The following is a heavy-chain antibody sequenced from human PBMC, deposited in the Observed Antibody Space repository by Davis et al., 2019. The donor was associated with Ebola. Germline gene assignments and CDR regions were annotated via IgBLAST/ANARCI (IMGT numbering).Heavy chain of an antibody. Sequence: GGSLRLSCAASGFTVRSTYMSWVRQAPGKGLEWVSSISSSSSYIYYADSVKGRFTISRDNAKNSLYLQMNSLRAEDTAVYYCARDQYYYDSSGYYSRYFDYWGQGTLVTVSS. J-gene: IGHJ4*02. V-gene: IGHV3-21*01. CDR2: ISSSSSYI. CDR1: GFTVRSTY. D-gene: IGHD3-22*01. CDR3: ARDQYYYDSSGYYSRYFDY.